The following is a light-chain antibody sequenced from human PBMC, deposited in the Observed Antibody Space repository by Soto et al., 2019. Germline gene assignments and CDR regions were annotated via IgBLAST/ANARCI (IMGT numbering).Light chain of an antibody. CDR1: SSDVGSYNL. CDR2: EGS. J-gene: IGLJ3*02. Sequence: QSVLTQPASVSGSPGQSITISCTGTSSDVGSYNLVSWYQQHPGKAPKLMNYEGSKRPSGVSNRFSGSKSGNTASLTISGLPAEDEAHYYCCSYAGSSTWGVFGGGTKLTVL. CDR3: CSYAGSSTWGV. V-gene: IGLV2-23*01.